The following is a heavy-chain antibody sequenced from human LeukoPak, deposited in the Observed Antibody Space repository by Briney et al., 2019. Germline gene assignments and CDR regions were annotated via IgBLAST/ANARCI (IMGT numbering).Heavy chain of an antibody. V-gene: IGHV4-39*07. CDR3: TRGYGDYAEYFQH. CDR1: GGSISSSSYY. Sequence: PSETLSLTCTVSGGSISSSSYYWGWIRQPPGKGLEWIGNTISYGGSTYYNPSLKSRVTISLDTSKNQFSLKLSSVTAADTAVYYCTRGYGDYAEYFQHWGQGTLVTVSS. J-gene: IGHJ1*01. CDR2: ISYGGST. D-gene: IGHD4-17*01.